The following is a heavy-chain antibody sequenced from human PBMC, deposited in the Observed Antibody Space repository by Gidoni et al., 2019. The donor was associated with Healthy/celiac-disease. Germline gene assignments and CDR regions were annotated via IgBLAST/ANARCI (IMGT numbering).Heavy chain of an antibody. J-gene: IGHJ2*01. CDR2: IGTAGDP. Sequence: EVQLVESGGGLVQPGGSLRLSCAASGFTFSSYDMHWVRQATGKGLEWVSAIGTAGDPYYPGSVKGRFTISRENAKNSLYLQMNSLRAGDTAVYYCARAQSVPGYSYGSYWYFDLWGRGTLVTVSS. V-gene: IGHV3-13*05. CDR1: GFTFSSYD. D-gene: IGHD5-18*01. CDR3: ARAQSVPGYSYGSYWYFDL.